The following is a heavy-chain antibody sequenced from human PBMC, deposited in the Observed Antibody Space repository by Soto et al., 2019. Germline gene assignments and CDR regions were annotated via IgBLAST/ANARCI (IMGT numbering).Heavy chain of an antibody. CDR3: AREPREQQPVFGY. D-gene: IGHD6-13*01. V-gene: IGHV1-3*01. CDR2: INAGNGNT. J-gene: IGHJ4*02. Sequence: ASVKVSCKASGYTFTSYAMHWVRQAPGQRLEWMGWINAGNGNTKYSQKFQGRVTITRDTSASTAYMELSSLRSEDTAVYYCAREPREQQPVFGYWGQGTLVTVSS. CDR1: GYTFTSYA.